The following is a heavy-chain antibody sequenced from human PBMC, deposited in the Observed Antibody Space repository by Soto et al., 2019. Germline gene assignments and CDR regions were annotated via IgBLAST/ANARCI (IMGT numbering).Heavy chain of an antibody. CDR1: GGSIRSYY. Sequence: PSETLSLTCTVYGGSIRSYYWSWIRQPPGKGLEWIGNIYYGGSTNYNPSRKSRVTMSVDMSKNQVSLKLSSVTAADTAVYYCTRVGGYYGDYPNFDYWGQGALVTVSS. CDR2: IYYGGST. J-gene: IGHJ4*02. CDR3: TRVGGYYGDYPNFDY. D-gene: IGHD4-17*01. V-gene: IGHV4-59*01.